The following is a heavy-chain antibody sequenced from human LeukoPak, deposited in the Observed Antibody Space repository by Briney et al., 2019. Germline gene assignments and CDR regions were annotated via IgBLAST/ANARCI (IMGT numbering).Heavy chain of an antibody. Sequence: GGSLRLSCAASGFTFSSYGMNWVRQAPGTGLEWVSYVSPSSSSIYYADSVKGRFTISRDNAKNSLYLQMNSLRAEDTAVYYCAREHTPYGSGCTAAYWGQGTLVTVST. D-gene: IGHD6-19*01. J-gene: IGHJ4*02. CDR1: GFTFSSYG. CDR3: AREHTPYGSGCTAAY. CDR2: VSPSSSSI. V-gene: IGHV3-48*01.